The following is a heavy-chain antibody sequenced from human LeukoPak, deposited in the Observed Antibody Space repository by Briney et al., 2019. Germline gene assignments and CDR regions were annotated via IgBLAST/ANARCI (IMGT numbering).Heavy chain of an antibody. V-gene: IGHV3-23*01. J-gene: IGHJ4*02. D-gene: IGHD6-6*01. CDR1: GFTFSSYA. CDR2: ISGSGGST. CDR3: ARVYSSSIRRPYFDY. Sequence: GGSLRLSCAASGFTFSSYAMSWVRQAPGKGLEWVSAISGSGGSTYYADSVKGRFTISRDNSKNTLYLQMNSLRAEDTAVYYCARVYSSSIRRPYFDYWGQGTLVTVSS.